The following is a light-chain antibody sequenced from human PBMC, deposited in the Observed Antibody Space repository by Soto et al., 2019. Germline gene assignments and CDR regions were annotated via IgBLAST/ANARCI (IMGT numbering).Light chain of an antibody. CDR2: DAS. Sequence: EIVLTQSPATLSLSPGERATLSCRASQSVGTYLAWYQQKPGQAPRLLIYDASNRATGISARFSGSGSGTDFTLTISSLEHEDFAVYYCQQRSHWPPVTFGGGTKVEIK. CDR1: QSVGTY. V-gene: IGKV3-11*01. J-gene: IGKJ4*01. CDR3: QQRSHWPPVT.